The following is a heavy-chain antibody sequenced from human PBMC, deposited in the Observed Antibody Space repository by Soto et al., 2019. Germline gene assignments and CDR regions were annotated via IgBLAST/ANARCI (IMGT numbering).Heavy chain of an antibody. CDR2: IYYSGST. V-gene: IGHV4-30-4*01. J-gene: IGHJ6*02. CDR3: ARDDILTVYGCMDV. CDR1: GDSIRSGNHY. Sequence: QVQLQESGPGLVKPSQTLSLTCTVSGDSIRSGNHYWRWIRQPPGKGLEWIGYIYYSGSTYDSLSLKSRVTISVDTSKNQFSLKLNSLTAADTAVYYCARDDILTVYGCMDVWGQGTTVTVSS. D-gene: IGHD3-9*01.